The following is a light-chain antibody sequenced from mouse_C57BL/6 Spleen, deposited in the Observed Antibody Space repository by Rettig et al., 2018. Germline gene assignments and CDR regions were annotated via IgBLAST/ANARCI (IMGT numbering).Light chain of an antibody. CDR2: LTS. CDR3: QQWSSNPYT. V-gene: IGKV4-68*01. J-gene: IGKJ2*01. Sequence: QIVLTQSPALMSASPGEKVTMTCSASSSVSYMYWYQQKPRSSPKPWIYLTSNLASGVPARFSGSGSGTSYSLTISSMEAEDAATYYCQQWSSNPYTFGGGTKL. CDR1: SSVSY.